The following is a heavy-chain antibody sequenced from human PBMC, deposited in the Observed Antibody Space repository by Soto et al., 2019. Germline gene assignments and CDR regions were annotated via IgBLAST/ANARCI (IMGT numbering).Heavy chain of an antibody. CDR2: VNHDGRKT. CDR1: GFTFRSYW. CDR3: AKGGRQWLVTSDFNY. D-gene: IGHD6-19*01. J-gene: IGHJ4*02. Sequence: GGSLRLSCGASGFTFRSYWMSWVRQAPGKGLEWVAIVNHDGRKTHYADSVKGRFTISRDSSKNTVSLEMTSLRAEDTAVYYCAKGGRQWLVTSDFNYWGQGALVTVSS. V-gene: IGHV3-7*01.